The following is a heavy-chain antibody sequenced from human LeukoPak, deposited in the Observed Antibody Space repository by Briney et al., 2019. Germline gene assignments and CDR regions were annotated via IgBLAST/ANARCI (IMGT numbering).Heavy chain of an antibody. CDR1: GYTFTGYY. CDR2: IIPIFGTA. CDR3: ARALRSGGWIRFDY. Sequence: SVKVSCKASGYTFTGYYMHWVRQAPGQGLERMGGIIPIFGTANYAQKFQGRVTITADESTSTAYMELSSLRSEDTAVYYCARALRSGGWIRFDYWGQGTLVTVSS. D-gene: IGHD6-19*01. V-gene: IGHV1-69*13. J-gene: IGHJ4*02.